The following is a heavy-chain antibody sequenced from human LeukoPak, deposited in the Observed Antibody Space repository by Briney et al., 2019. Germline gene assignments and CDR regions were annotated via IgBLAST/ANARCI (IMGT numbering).Heavy chain of an antibody. CDR2: IDSSGITI. Sequence: GGSLRLSCVGSGFPFSSYEMNWLRQAPEKGLEWVSHIDSSGITIYYGDSVKGRFTISRDNAKNSIYLQMDSLRVEDTAIYYCARDSVGDLLDYWGQGTPVTVSS. CDR3: ARDSVGDLLDY. D-gene: IGHD4-17*01. CDR1: GFPFSSYE. J-gene: IGHJ4*02. V-gene: IGHV3-48*03.